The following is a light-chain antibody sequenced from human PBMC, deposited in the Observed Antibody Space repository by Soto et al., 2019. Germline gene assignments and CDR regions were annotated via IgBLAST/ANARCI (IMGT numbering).Light chain of an antibody. Sequence: DIQMTQSPSSLSASVGDRVTITRRSSQSIRSYLNWYQQKPGEAPRLLIYAASILQSGVASRFSAFGSGTDFSLTISSLQPEDFETYYCQQSYSAPRTFGPGTKVDLK. V-gene: IGKV1-39*01. CDR2: AAS. J-gene: IGKJ3*01. CDR3: QQSYSAPRT. CDR1: QSIRSY.